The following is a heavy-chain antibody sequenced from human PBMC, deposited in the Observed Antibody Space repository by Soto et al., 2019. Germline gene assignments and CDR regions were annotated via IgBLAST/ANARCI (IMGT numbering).Heavy chain of an antibody. V-gene: IGHV3-33*01. CDR3: VRDWSSNANAVNDN. CDR2: VWYDGSNE. Sequence: VKLVESGGGVVQPGRSLRLSCTTSGFNVVMYGFHWVRQAPGKGLEWVASVWYDGSNEKYADSVKARFIIYRDNSKNTIYLQMDSLTVEDTAVYYCVRDWSSNANAVNDNWGQGTLVTVSS. J-gene: IGHJ4*02. CDR1: GFNVVMYG. D-gene: IGHD2-8*02.